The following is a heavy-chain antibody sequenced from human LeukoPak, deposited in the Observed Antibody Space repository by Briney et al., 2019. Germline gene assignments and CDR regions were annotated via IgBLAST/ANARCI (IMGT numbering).Heavy chain of an antibody. CDR3: ARHPKRRLLWFGDPKDPDAFDI. J-gene: IGHJ3*02. D-gene: IGHD3-10*01. CDR2: INHSGST. CDR1: GGSFSGYY. Sequence: SETLSLTCAVYGGSFSGYYWSWIRQPPGKGLEWIGEINHSGSTNYNPSLKSRVTISVDTSKNQFSLKLSSVTAADTAVYYCARHPKRRLLWFGDPKDPDAFDIWGQGTMVTVSS. V-gene: IGHV4-34*01.